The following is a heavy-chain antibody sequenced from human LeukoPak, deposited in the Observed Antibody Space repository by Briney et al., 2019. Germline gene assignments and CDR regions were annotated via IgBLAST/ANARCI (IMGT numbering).Heavy chain of an antibody. V-gene: IGHV1-46*01. CDR2: INPSGGST. Sequence: ASVKVSCKASGYTFTSYYMHWVRQAPGQGLEWMGIINPSGGSTSYAQKFQGRVTMTRDTSTSTVYMSLSSLRSEDKAVYYCARGYCSSTSCYLFDYWGQGTLVTVSS. CDR1: GYTFTSYY. CDR3: ARGYCSSTSCYLFDY. J-gene: IGHJ4*02. D-gene: IGHD2-2*01.